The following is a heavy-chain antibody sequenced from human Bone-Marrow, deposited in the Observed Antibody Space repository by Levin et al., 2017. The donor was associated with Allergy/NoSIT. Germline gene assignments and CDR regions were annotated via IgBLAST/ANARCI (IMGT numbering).Heavy chain of an antibody. CDR2: IYYSGST. CDR3: ARDVPYCSGGSCYFALFDY. CDR1: GGSISSSSYY. V-gene: IGHV4-39*02. J-gene: IGHJ4*02. Sequence: SETLSLTCTVSGGSISSSSYYWGWIRQPPGKGLEWIGSIYYSGSTYYNPSLKSRVTISVDTSKNQFSLKLSSVTAADTAVYYCARDVPYCSGGSCYFALFDYWGQGTLVTVSS. D-gene: IGHD2-15*01.